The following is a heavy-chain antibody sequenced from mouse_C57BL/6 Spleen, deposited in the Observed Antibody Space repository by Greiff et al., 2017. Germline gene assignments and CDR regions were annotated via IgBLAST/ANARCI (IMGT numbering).Heavy chain of an antibody. CDR3: ARPDYGISYYIDY. CDR1: GYTFTDYN. CDR2: INPNNGGP. Sequence: EVQLQQSGPELVKPGASVKMSCKASGYTFTDYNMHWVKPSHGKSLEWIGYINPNNGGPSYNQKFKGKATLTVNKSSSTAYMGLRRLTSEDSAVYYCARPDYGISYYIDYWGQGTTLTVSS. V-gene: IGHV1-22*01. J-gene: IGHJ2*01. D-gene: IGHD1-1*01.